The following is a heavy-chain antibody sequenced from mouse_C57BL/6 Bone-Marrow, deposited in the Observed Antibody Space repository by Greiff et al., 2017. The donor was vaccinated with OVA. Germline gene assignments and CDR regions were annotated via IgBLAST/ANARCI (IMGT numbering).Heavy chain of an antibody. J-gene: IGHJ4*01. CDR1: GFTFSDYS. V-gene: IGHV5-12*01. CDR2: ISNGGGST. Sequence: EVKLVESGGGLVQPGGSLKLSCAASGFTFSDYSMYWVRQTPEKRLEWVAYISNGGGSTYYPATVKGRFTISRDNAKNTLYLHMSRLKSEDTAMYYGARRNLIYYYAMDYWGQGTSVTVSS. CDR3: ARRNLIYYYAMDY.